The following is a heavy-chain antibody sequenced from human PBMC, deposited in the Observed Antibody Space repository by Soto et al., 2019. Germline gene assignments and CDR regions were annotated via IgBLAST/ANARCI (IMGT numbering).Heavy chain of an antibody. Sequence: SVKVSCKASGGTFSSYAISWVRQAPGQGLEWMGGIIPIFGTANYAQKFQGRVTITADKSTSTAYMELSSLRSEDTAVYYCATPGPPYDSSGYYYYFDYWGQGTLVTVSS. CDR1: GGTFSSYA. V-gene: IGHV1-69*06. J-gene: IGHJ4*02. D-gene: IGHD3-22*01. CDR3: ATPGPPYDSSGYYYYFDY. CDR2: IIPIFGTA.